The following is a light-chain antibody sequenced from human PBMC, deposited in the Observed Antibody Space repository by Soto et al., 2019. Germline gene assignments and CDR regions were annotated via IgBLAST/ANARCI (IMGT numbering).Light chain of an antibody. CDR1: QSVKRN. J-gene: IGKJ1*01. Sequence: ETVMTQSPATLSVSPGERATLSCRASQSVKRNLAWYQQKPGQAPRLLIYGASNRATGIPDRFSGSGSGTDFTLTISRLEPEDFAVYYCQQYTAWPLTFGQGTKVDIK. CDR3: QQYTAWPLT. CDR2: GAS. V-gene: IGKV3D-15*01.